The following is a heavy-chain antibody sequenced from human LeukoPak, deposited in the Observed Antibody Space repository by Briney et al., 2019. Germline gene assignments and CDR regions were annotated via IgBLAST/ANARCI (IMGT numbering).Heavy chain of an antibody. D-gene: IGHD6-6*01. Sequence: GGSLRLSCAASGFTFRSYGMHWVRQAPGKGLEWVAVISYDGSNKYYADSVKGRFTISRDNSKNTLYLQMNSLRAEDTAVYYCAKEASSIAARRGYYYYGMDVWGQGTTVTVSS. CDR1: GFTFRSYG. CDR3: AKEASSIAARRGYYYYGMDV. J-gene: IGHJ6*02. CDR2: ISYDGSNK. V-gene: IGHV3-30*18.